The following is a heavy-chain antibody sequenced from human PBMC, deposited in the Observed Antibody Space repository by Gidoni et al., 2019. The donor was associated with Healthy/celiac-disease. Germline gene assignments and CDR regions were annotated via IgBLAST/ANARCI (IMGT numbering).Heavy chain of an antibody. J-gene: IGHJ3*02. D-gene: IGHD3-22*01. V-gene: IGHV1-69*01. Sequence: QVQLVQSGAEVKKPGSSVKVSCKASGDSFTGYAIGWVRQAPGQGLEWMGGIIPIFGTANYAQKFQGRVTITADESTSTAYMELSSLRSEDTAAYYCAGYYDSSGYSHRDAFDIWGQGTMVTVSS. CDR3: AGYYDSSGYSHRDAFDI. CDR2: IIPIFGTA. CDR1: GDSFTGYA.